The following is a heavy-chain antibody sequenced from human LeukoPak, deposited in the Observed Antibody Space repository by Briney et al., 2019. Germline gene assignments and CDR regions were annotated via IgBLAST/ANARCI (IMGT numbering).Heavy chain of an antibody. CDR1: GFTFSKYS. CDR2: ISSSSSFI. J-gene: IGHJ4*02. Sequence: GGSLRLSCAASGFTFSKYSMNWVRQAPGKGLEWVSSISSSSSFINYADSVKGRFTISRDNAKNSLYLQMNSLRAEDTAVYYCARVAAAAADYWGQGNLVTVSS. D-gene: IGHD6-13*01. V-gene: IGHV3-21*01. CDR3: ARVAAAAADY.